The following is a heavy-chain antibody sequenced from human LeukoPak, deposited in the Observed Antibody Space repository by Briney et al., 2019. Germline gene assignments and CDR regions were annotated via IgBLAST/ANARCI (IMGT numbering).Heavy chain of an antibody. CDR1: GFTFRSYW. V-gene: IGHV3-7*01. J-gene: IGHJ4*02. Sequence: GGSLRLSCEASGFTFRSYWMSWVRQAPGKGLEWVANIRDDGGEIYYVDSVKGRFTISRDNAKSSLFLQMNSLRAEDAAVYYCARDKPRGSYYGSIFDSWGQGTLVTVSS. D-gene: IGHD1-26*01. CDR3: ARDKPRGSYYGSIFDS. CDR2: IRDDGGEI.